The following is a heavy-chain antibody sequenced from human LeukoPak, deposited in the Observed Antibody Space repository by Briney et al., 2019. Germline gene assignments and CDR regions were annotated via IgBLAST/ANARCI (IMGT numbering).Heavy chain of an antibody. J-gene: IGHJ3*02. CDR3: ARHDSSGYYYNAFDI. D-gene: IGHD3-22*01. CDR2: INPNSGGT. CDR1: GYTFTSYY. V-gene: IGHV1-2*02. Sequence: ASVKVSCKASGYTFTSYYMHWVRQAPGQGLEWMGWINPNSGGTNYAQKFQGRVTMTRDTSISTAYMELSRLRSDDTAVYYCARHDSSGYYYNAFDIWGQGTMVTVSS.